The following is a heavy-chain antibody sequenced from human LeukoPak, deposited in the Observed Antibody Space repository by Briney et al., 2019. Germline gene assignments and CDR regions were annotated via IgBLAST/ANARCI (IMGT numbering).Heavy chain of an antibody. D-gene: IGHD3-22*01. CDR2: IYYSRST. CDR3: ARGLSMIVVVAHDWYFDL. V-gene: IGHV4-39*01. J-gene: IGHJ2*01. CDR1: GGSISSSSYY. Sequence: SETLSLTCTVSGGSISSSSYYWGWIRQPPGKGLEWIGNIYYSRSTHYSPSLKSRVTISVDTSKNQFSLKLSSVTAADTAVYYCARGLSMIVVVAHDWYFDLWGRGTLVTVSS.